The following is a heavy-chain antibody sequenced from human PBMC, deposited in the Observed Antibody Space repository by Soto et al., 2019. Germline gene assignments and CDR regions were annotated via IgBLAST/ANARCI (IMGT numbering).Heavy chain of an antibody. CDR1: GGSVSSSSYY. D-gene: IGHD3-9*01. V-gene: IGHV4-39*01. J-gene: IGHJ4*02. Sequence: SETLCLTCTVSGGSVSSSSYYWGWVRQPPGKGLEWIGSVYYGGSTYYNPSLESRVTISVDKSKNQFSLKLMSLSAADTAVYYCGRLEGLATISYYFDYWGQGALVTVSS. CDR2: VYYGGST. CDR3: GRLEGLATISYYFDY.